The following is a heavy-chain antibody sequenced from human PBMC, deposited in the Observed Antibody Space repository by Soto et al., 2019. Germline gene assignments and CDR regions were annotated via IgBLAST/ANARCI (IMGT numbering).Heavy chain of an antibody. Sequence: QVQLQQWGGGLLKPSETLSLTCGLHRGSFSYFHWSWIRQPPGKGLEWIGEIHSSGSTNYNPSLRSRVTMSLDTSAMHFSLTLYSVTAAATAVYYCARGGGNPASTNNFWGQGALVTVSS. CDR2: IHSSGST. CDR1: RGSFSYFH. CDR3: ARGGGNPASTNNF. J-gene: IGHJ4*02. D-gene: IGHD3-16*01. V-gene: IGHV4-34*01.